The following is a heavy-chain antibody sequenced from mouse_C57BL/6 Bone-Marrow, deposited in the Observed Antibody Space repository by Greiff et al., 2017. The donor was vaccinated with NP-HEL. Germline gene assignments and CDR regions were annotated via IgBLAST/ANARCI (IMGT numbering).Heavy chain of an antibody. Sequence: QVQLQQPGAELVKPGASVKLSCKASGYTFTSYWITWVKQRPGQGLEWIGDIYPGSGSTNYNEKFKSKATLTVDKSSSTAYMQLSSLTSEDSAVYYCARKWATVVATDDWGKGTTLTVSS. CDR3: ARKWATVVATDD. CDR1: GYTFTSYW. CDR2: IYPGSGST. J-gene: IGHJ2*01. D-gene: IGHD1-1*01. V-gene: IGHV1-55*01.